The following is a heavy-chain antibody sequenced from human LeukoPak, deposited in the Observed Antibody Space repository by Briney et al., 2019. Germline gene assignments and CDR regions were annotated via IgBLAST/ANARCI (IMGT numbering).Heavy chain of an antibody. J-gene: IGHJ6*03. CDR1: GGSISSYY. V-gene: IGHV4-4*09. D-gene: IGHD4-17*01. Sequence: PSETLSLTCTVSGGSISSYYWSWIRQPPGKGLEWIGYIYTSGSTNYNPSLKSRVTISVDTSKNQLSLKLSSVTAADTAVYYCARGHGDYVQYYYYMDVWGKGTTVTVSS. CDR2: IYTSGST. CDR3: ARGHGDYVQYYYYMDV.